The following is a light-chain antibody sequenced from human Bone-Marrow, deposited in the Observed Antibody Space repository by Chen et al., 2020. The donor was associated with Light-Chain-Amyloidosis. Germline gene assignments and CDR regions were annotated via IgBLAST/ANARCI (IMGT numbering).Light chain of an antibody. V-gene: IGKV4-1*01. Sequence: DIVMTQSPDSLVVSLGESATINCKSSQSVLYSSNNKNLLAGYQQKPGHPPKLLIYWASTRETGVPDRFSGSGSGSDFTLSISSLQAEDGADYYCQQYNGTRTFGQGTKVEIK. CDR1: QSVLYSSNNKNL. CDR3: QQYNGTRT. CDR2: WAS. J-gene: IGKJ1*01.